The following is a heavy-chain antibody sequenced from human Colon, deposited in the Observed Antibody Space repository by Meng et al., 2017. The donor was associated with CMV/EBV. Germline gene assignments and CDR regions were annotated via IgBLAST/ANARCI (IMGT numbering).Heavy chain of an antibody. V-gene: IGHV3-66*02. D-gene: IGHD3-10*01. CDR1: GFSVSDKS. J-gene: IGHJ4*02. CDR2: IYSGGST. Sequence: GGSLRLSCAASGFSVSDKSLTWVRQAPGMGLEWISVIYSGGSTNYANSVKGRFTVSKDTSKNILYLQMNSLTPGDTAVYFCAREFFLDYWGQGTLVTVSS. CDR3: AREFFLDY.